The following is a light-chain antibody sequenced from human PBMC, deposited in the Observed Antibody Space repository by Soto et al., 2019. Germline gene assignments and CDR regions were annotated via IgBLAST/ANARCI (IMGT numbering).Light chain of an antibody. J-gene: IGLJ1*01. V-gene: IGLV1-44*01. CDR2: SNY. Sequence: QSVLTQPLSASGTPGQRVTISCSGSSSNIESNTVTWYQQLPGTAPKLVIYSNYDRPSGVPDRFSGSTSGTSASLVIRGLQSEDEADYYCAAWDDSLNGYVFGGGTKVTVL. CDR3: AAWDDSLNGYV. CDR1: SSNIESNT.